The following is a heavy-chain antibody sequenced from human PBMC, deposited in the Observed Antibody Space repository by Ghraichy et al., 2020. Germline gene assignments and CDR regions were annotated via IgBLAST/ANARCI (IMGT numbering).Heavy chain of an antibody. CDR3: ARGSIRGFDY. D-gene: IGHD2-2*02. Sequence: GESLNISCAASGSSLSVYSMSWVRQAPGKGLEWIAYISSSSSTIYYADSVKGRFTISRDNAKTSLYLQMNSLRDDDTAIYYCARGSIRGFDYWGQGTLVTVSS. CDR2: ISSSSSTI. V-gene: IGHV3-48*02. J-gene: IGHJ4*02. CDR1: GSSLSVYS.